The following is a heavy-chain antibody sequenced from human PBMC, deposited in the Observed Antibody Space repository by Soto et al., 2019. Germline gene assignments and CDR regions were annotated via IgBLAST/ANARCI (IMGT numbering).Heavy chain of an antibody. CDR3: AHRPYDSRNFTAFDI. D-gene: IGHD3-22*01. J-gene: IGHJ3*02. Sequence: QITLKESGPTLVKPTQTLSLTCTFSGFSFSTSEVSVGWIRQPPGKALEWLALIYWDDDKRYRPSLKSRLTIXXDXSXXQVVLTMTNIDPVDTDTYYCAHRPYDSRNFTAFDIWGQGTMVTVSS. CDR2: IYWDDDK. V-gene: IGHV2-5*02. CDR1: GFSFSTSEVS.